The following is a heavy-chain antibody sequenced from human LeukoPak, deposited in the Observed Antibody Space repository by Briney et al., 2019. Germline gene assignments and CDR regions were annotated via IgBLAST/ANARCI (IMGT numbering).Heavy chain of an antibody. CDR1: GGSISSGPYY. J-gene: IGHJ4*02. V-gene: IGHV4-39*01. CDR3: ARHYYDSSGYFYQDY. D-gene: IGHD3-22*01. Sequence: SETLSLTCTVSGGSISSGPYYWGWIRQPPGKGLEWIGSIHYSGSTNYNSSLKSRVTISVDTSKNQFSLKLSSVTAADTAVYYCARHYYDSSGYFYQDYWGQGTLVTVSS. CDR2: IHYSGST.